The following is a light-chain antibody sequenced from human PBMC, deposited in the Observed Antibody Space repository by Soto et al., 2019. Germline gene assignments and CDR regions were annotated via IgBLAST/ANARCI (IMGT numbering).Light chain of an antibody. J-gene: IGKJ4*01. CDR2: AAV. CDR3: QQVNYYPFT. V-gene: IGKV1-9*01. Sequence: DIHLTQSPSLLSASVGDRVTITCRASQGISQYVAWYQQKPGKAPKFLVYAAVVLQDGVPSRFSGTGSATEFILIINGLQPEDFATYYCQQVNYYPFTFGGGTRVEIK. CDR1: QGISQY.